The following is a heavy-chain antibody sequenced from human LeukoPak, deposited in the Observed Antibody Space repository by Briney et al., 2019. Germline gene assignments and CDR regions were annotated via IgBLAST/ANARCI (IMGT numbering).Heavy chain of an antibody. CDR3: ARGSSGWYYLDL. CDR1: GFTISTNY. J-gene: IGHJ4*02. CDR2: IYSGGST. V-gene: IGHV3-66*01. Sequence: PGGSLRLSCAASGFTISTNYMSRVRQAPGKGLDWVSVIYSGGSTGYADSVKGRFTISRDDSKNTLYLQMNSLRAEDTAVYYCARGSSGWYYLDLWGQGTLVTVSS. D-gene: IGHD6-19*01.